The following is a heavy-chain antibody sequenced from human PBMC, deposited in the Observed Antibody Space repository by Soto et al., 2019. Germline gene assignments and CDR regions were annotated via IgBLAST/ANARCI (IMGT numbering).Heavy chain of an antibody. J-gene: IGHJ5*02. V-gene: IGHV4-4*07. CDR1: GGSVPNYY. CDR2: MYTKERT. CDR3: ARDDYKDGGNNWFDP. D-gene: IGHD3-16*01. Sequence: LSLNCTVSGGSVPNYYWSWIRQPAGKGLEWIGRMYTKERTNYNLSFKSRVTMSVDTSKNQFSLKLNAVTAADTAVYYCARDDYKDGGNNWFDPWGQGTLVTVSS.